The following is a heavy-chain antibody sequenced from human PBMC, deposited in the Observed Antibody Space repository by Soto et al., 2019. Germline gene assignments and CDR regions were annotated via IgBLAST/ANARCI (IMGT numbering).Heavy chain of an antibody. CDR3: ARGAPVVNYY. D-gene: IGHD3-22*01. J-gene: IGHJ4*02. CDR1: GGSISSGGYS. V-gene: IGHV4-30-2*01. CDR2: IYHSGRT. Sequence: QLQLQESGSGLVKPSQTLSLTCAVSGGSISSGGYSWSWIRQPPGKGLEWIGYIYHSGRTYYHPYLKRRVTIAVDRYNIQFSLKMSSVTAADTAVYYCARGAPVVNYYWGQGTLVTVSS.